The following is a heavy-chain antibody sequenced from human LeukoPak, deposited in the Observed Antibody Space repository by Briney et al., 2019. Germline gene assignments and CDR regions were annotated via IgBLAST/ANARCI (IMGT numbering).Heavy chain of an antibody. D-gene: IGHD3-22*01. CDR1: EFTFSMYF. CDR3: ARENYYKFDF. V-gene: IGHV3-11*05. J-gene: IGHJ4*02. CDR2: ITGSRDT. Sequence: PGGSLRLSCATSEFTFSMYFMAWFRQVPWKGLEWVSSITGSRDTNYADSVKGRFTISRDNAKNSLHLQMSSLRAEDTAVYYCARENYYKFDFWGQGTLVTVSS.